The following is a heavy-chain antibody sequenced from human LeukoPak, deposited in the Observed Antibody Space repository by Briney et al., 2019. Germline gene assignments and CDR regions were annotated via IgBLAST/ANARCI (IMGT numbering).Heavy chain of an antibody. CDR3: ISGLDY. D-gene: IGHD6-25*01. CDR2: ISYDGSNK. CDR1: GFTFSSYA. J-gene: IGHJ4*02. Sequence: AGGSLRLSCAASGFTFSSYAMHWVRQAPGKGLEWVAVISYDGSNKYYADSVKGRFTISRDNSKNTLYLQMNSLRAEDTAVYYCISGLDYWGQGTLVTVSS. V-gene: IGHV3-30*01.